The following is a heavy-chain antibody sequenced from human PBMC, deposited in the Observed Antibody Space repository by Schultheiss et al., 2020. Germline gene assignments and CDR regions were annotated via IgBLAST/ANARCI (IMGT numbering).Heavy chain of an antibody. J-gene: IGHJ6*02. V-gene: IGHV4-61*03. Sequence: SETLSLTCTVSGGSISSSSYYWGWIRQPPGKGLEWIGYIYYSGTTNYNPSLRSRVTISEDTSKNHFSLRLSSVTAADTAVYYCAVSYPRDTYYYYGMDVWGQGTTVTVSS. CDR2: IYYSGTT. CDR1: GGSISSSSYY. CDR3: AVSYPRDTYYYYGMDV. D-gene: IGHD1-26*01.